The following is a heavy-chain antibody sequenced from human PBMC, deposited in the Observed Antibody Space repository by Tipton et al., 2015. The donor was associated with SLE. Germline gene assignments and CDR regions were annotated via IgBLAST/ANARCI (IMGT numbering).Heavy chain of an antibody. CDR3: ARAGSTRAWGARFDP. CDR1: GGSVSSGSYY. CDR2: IYYSGST. J-gene: IGHJ5*02. Sequence: TLSLTCTVSGGSVSSGSYYWSWIRQPPGKGLEWIGYIYYSGSTNYNPSLKSRVTISVDTSKNQFSLKLSSVTAADTAVYYCARAGSTRAWGARFDPWGQGTLVTVSS. V-gene: IGHV4-61*01. D-gene: IGHD3-16*01.